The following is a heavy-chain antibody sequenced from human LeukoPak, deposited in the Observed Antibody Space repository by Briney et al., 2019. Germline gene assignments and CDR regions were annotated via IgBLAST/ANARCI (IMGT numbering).Heavy chain of an antibody. V-gene: IGHV3-23*01. J-gene: IGHJ4*02. D-gene: IGHD3-22*01. Sequence: RGSLRLSCAASGFTFSSYAMSWVRQAPGKGLEWVSAISGSGGSTYYADSVKGRFTISRDNSKNTLYLQMNSLRAEDTAVYYCAKGGAGYDSSGYYAPIGYWGQGTLVTVSS. CDR2: ISGSGGST. CDR3: AKGGAGYDSSGYYAPIGY. CDR1: GFTFSSYA.